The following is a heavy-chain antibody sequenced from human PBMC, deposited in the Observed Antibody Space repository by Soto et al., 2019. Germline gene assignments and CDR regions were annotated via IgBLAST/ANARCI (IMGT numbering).Heavy chain of an antibody. V-gene: IGHV1-69*13. CDR1: GGTFSSYA. D-gene: IGHD3-22*01. CDR3: ASLYYYDSSGYYRKDAFDI. Sequence: SVKVSCKASGGTFSSYAISWVRQAPGQGLEWMGGIIPIFGTANYAQKFQGRVTITADESTSTAYMELSSLRSEDTAVYYCASLYYYDSSGYYRKDAFDIWGQGTMVTVSS. J-gene: IGHJ3*02. CDR2: IIPIFGTA.